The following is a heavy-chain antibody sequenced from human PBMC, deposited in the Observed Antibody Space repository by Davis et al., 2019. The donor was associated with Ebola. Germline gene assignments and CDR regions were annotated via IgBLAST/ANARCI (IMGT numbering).Heavy chain of an antibody. V-gene: IGHV3-21*01. CDR2: ISSSSSYI. Sequence: GESLKISCAASGFTFSSYWMHWVRQAPGKGLVWVSSISSSSSYIYYADSVKGRFTISRDNAKNSLYLQMNSLRAEDTAVYYCARQWLVSYYFDYWGQGTLVTVSS. D-gene: IGHD6-19*01. CDR3: ARQWLVSYYFDY. J-gene: IGHJ4*02. CDR1: GFTFSSYW.